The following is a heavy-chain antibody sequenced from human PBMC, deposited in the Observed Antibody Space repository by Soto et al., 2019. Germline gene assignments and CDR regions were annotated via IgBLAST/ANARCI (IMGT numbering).Heavy chain of an antibody. Sequence: SETLSLTCTVSGGSISSSSYYWGWIRQPPGKGLEWIGSIYYSGSTYYNPSLKSRVTISVDTSKNQFSLKLSSVTAADTAVYYCARHVVRSGYYFDYWGQGTLVTVSS. J-gene: IGHJ4*02. CDR1: GGSISSSSYY. V-gene: IGHV4-39*01. CDR3: ARHVVRSGYYFDY. D-gene: IGHD2-2*01. CDR2: IYYSGST.